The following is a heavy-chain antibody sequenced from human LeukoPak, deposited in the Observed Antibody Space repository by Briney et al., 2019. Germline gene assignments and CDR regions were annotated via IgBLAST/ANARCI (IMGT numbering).Heavy chain of an antibody. Sequence: PGGSLRLSCAVSGFTFSSYWMHWVRQAPGKGLVWVSRINSDGSSTSYADSVKGRFTISRDNAKNTLYLQMNSLRAEDTAVYYCARWGTSYDILTGYYWTDAFDIWGQGTMVTVSS. CDR1: GFTFSSYW. V-gene: IGHV3-74*01. CDR2: INSDGSST. CDR3: ARWGTSYDILTGYYWTDAFDI. J-gene: IGHJ3*02. D-gene: IGHD3-9*01.